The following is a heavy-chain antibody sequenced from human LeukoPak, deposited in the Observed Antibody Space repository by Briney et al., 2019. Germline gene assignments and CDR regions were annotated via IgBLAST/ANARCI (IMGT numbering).Heavy chain of an antibody. D-gene: IGHD6-19*01. CDR1: GFTFSSYG. CDR2: IWYDGSNK. CDR3: AKDIWYRSGWFDY. J-gene: IGHJ4*02. Sequence: PGRSLRLSCAASGFTFSSYGMHWVRQAPGKGLEWVAVIWYDGSNKYYADSVKGRFTISRDNSKNTLYLQMNSLRAEDTAVYYCAKDIWYRSGWFDYWGQGTLVTVSS. V-gene: IGHV3-33*06.